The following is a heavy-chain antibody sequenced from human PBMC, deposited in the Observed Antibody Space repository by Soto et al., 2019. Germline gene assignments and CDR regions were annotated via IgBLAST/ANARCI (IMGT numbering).Heavy chain of an antibody. Sequence: SETLSLTCTVSGGSISSYYWSWIRQPPGKGLEWIGYIYYSGSTNYNPSLKSRVTISVDTSKNQFSLKLSSVTAADTAVYYCARTESIRVPTGGFDPWDQGTLVTVSS. D-gene: IGHD3-10*01. CDR1: GGSISSYY. V-gene: IGHV4-59*01. J-gene: IGHJ5*02. CDR2: IYYSGST. CDR3: ARTESIRVPTGGFDP.